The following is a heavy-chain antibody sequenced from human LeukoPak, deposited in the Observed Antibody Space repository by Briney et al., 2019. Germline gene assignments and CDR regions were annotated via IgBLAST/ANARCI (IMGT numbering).Heavy chain of an antibody. CDR1: GYTLTELS. D-gene: IGHD3-10*02. V-gene: IGHV1-24*01. CDR2: FDPEDGET. Sequence: ASVKVSCKVSGYTLTELSMHWGRQAPGKGLEWMGGFDPEDGETIYAQKFQGRVTMTEDTSTDTAYMELSSPRSEDTAVYYCATYCGRGCLDWGQGTLVTVSS. J-gene: IGHJ4*02. CDR3: ATYCGRGCLD.